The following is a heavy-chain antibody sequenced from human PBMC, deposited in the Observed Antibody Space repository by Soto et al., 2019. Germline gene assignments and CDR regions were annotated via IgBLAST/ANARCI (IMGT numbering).Heavy chain of an antibody. V-gene: IGHV1-2*04. D-gene: IGHD5-18*01. Sequence: ASVKVSCKASGYTFTGYFMHCVRQAPVQEIEWMGWINPNSGGTNYAQKFQGWVTMTRDTSISTAYMELSRLRSDDTAVYYCARGGAYSYGWFDPWGQGTLVTVSS. CDR1: GYTFTGYF. J-gene: IGHJ5*02. CDR3: ARGGAYSYGWFDP. CDR2: INPNSGGT.